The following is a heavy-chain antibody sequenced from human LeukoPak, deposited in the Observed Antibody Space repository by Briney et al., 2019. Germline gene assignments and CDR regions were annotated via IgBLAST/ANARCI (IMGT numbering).Heavy chain of an antibody. CDR3: ARSYCSSTSCYSYYYYYGMDV. J-gene: IGHJ6*02. Sequence: SEILSLTCTVSGGSISSYYWSWIRQPPGKGLEWIGYIYYSGSTNYNPSLKSRVTISVDTSKNQFSLKLSSVTAADTAVYYCARSYCSSTSCYSYYYYYGMDVWGQGTTVTVSS. V-gene: IGHV4-59*01. CDR1: GGSISSYY. CDR2: IYYSGST. D-gene: IGHD2-2*01.